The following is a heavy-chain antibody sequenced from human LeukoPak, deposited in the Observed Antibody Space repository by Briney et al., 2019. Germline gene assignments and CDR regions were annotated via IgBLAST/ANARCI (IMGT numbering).Heavy chain of an antibody. CDR2: IYHSGST. CDR3: ARAFYSSSWYHKEDFFDY. CDR1: GFTVSSNY. J-gene: IGHJ4*02. V-gene: IGHV4-38-2*01. D-gene: IGHD6-13*01. Sequence: GSLRLSCAASGFTVSSNYMSWVRQAPGKGLEWIGSIYHSGSTYYKPSLQSRVTISVDTSKNQFSLKLSSVTAADTAVYYCARAFYSSSWYHKEDFFDYWGQGTPVTVSS.